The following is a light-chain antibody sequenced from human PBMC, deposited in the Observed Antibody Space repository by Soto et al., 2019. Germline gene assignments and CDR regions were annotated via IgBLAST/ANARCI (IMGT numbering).Light chain of an antibody. CDR1: EGINRH. CDR3: QQSYTALSIT. Sequence: DIQMTQSPSSLSASVGDRVTITCRASEGINRHLNWYQQQPGKAPKLLIYGASSLQNGVPSRFRGGGSGTDFTLIITNLQPEDFATYYCQQSYTALSITFGQGTRLEIK. J-gene: IGKJ5*01. CDR2: GAS. V-gene: IGKV1-39*01.